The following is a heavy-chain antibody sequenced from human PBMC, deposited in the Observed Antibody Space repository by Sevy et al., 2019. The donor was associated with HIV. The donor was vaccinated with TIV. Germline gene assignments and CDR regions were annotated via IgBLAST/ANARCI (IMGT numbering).Heavy chain of an antibody. D-gene: IGHD1-20*01. CDR3: AKKMGGGSGMAFLIDY. Sequence: GGSLRLSCAASGFIFSSFAMGWVRQGPRKGLEWISVISASGDYTYYADSVKGRFTISRDNFKNTLFLQMNSLRAEDTAIFYGAKKMGGGSGMAFLIDYWGQRTLVTVSS. V-gene: IGHV3-23*01. J-gene: IGHJ4*02. CDR1: GFIFSSFA. CDR2: ISASGDYT.